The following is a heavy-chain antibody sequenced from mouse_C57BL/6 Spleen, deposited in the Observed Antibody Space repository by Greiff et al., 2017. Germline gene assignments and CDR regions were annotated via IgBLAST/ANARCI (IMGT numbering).Heavy chain of an antibody. Sequence: QVQLQQSGPELVKPGASVKISCKASGYTFTSYWMHWVKQRPGQGLEWIGEIDPSDSYTNYNQKFKGKSTLTVDKSSSTAYMQLSSLTSEDSAVYYCARSGYSNWYFDVWGTGTTVTVSS. D-gene: IGHD2-5*01. CDR3: ARSGYSNWYFDV. J-gene: IGHJ1*03. V-gene: IGHV1-69*01. CDR1: GYTFTSYW. CDR2: IDPSDSYT.